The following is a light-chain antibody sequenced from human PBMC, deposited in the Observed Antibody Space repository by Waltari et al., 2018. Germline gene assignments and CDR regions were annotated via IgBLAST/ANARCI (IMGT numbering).Light chain of an antibody. CDR2: EDN. CDR3: QSYDSDEGVV. V-gene: IGLV6-57*03. CDR1: SDTIATNY. J-gene: IGLJ2*01. Sequence: NSLLTQPHPASDSPGKTVTISFTRPSDTIATNYWQWSQPRPGSAPTTVIFEDNQRPSGVPDRFSASIDTSSNSASLTISGLKTEDEALYYCQSYDSDEGVVFGGGTKLTVL.